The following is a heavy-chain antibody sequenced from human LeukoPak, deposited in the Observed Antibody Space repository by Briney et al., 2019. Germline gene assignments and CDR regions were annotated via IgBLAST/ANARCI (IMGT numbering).Heavy chain of an antibody. D-gene: IGHD3-22*01. J-gene: IGHJ4*02. Sequence: SETLSLTCAVYGGSFSGYYWSWIRQPPGKGLEWIGEINHSGSTNYNPSLKSRVTISVDTSKNQFSLKLSSVTAADTAVYFCARGPPTDYYDSSGFDYVFDYWGQATLVTVSS. CDR1: GGSFSGYY. CDR3: ARGPPTDYYDSSGFDYVFDY. V-gene: IGHV4-34*01. CDR2: INHSGST.